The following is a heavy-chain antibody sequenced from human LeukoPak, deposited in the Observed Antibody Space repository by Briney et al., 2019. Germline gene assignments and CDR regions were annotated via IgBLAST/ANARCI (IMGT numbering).Heavy chain of an antibody. Sequence: SETLSLTCTDSGGSISSYYWSWIRQPPGKGLEWVGYIYYSGSTNYNTSVKSRVTISVDTSKNQFSLKLSSVTAADTAVYYCARDRRGYYDSSGFTTDAFDIWGQGTMVTVSS. D-gene: IGHD3-22*01. V-gene: IGHV4-59*01. CDR1: GGSISSYY. J-gene: IGHJ3*02. CDR2: IYYSGST. CDR3: ARDRRGYYDSSGFTTDAFDI.